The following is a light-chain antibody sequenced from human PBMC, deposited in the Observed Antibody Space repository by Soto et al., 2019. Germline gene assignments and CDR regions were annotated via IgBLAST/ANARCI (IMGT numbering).Light chain of an antibody. CDR1: QSIRST. V-gene: IGKV3-15*01. Sequence: ETVMTQSPATLSVSPGERATLSCRASQSIRSTLAWFQQKPGQAPRLLIYDASKRATGIPARFSGSGSGTEFTRPISSLQSEDFAVYYCQQYNNWPRTFGQGTIVDIK. J-gene: IGKJ1*01. CDR3: QQYNNWPRT. CDR2: DAS.